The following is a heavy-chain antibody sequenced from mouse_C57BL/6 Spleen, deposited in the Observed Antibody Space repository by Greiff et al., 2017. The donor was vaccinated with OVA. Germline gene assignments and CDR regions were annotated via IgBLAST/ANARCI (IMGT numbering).Heavy chain of an antibody. V-gene: IGHV1-50*01. D-gene: IGHD2-4*01. CDR3: ARWGDYDEHYCDY. Sequence: QVHVKQPGAELVKPGASVKLSCKASGYTFTSYWMQWVKQRPGQGLEWIGEIDPSDSYTNYNQKFKGKATLTVDTSSSTAYMQLSSLTSEDSAVYYCARWGDYDEHYCDYWGQGTTLTVSS. CDR2: IDPSDSYT. CDR1: GYTFTSYW. J-gene: IGHJ2*01.